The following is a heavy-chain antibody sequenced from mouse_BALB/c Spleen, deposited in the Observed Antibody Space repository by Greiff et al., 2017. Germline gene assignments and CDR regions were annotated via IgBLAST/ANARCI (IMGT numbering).Heavy chain of an antibody. J-gene: IGHJ2*01. CDR1: GFTFSSYT. V-gene: IGHV5-6-4*01. Sequence: EVQGVESGGGLVKPGGSLKLSCAASGFTFSSYTMSWVRQTPEQRLEWVATISSGGSYTYYPDSVKGRFTISRANAKNTLYLQMSSLKSEDTAMYYCTREAGGNYDFDYWGQGTTLTVSS. CDR2: ISSGGSYT. D-gene: IGHD2-1*01. CDR3: TREAGGNYDFDY.